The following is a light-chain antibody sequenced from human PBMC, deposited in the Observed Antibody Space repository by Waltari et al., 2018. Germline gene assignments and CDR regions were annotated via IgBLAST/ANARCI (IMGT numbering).Light chain of an antibody. J-gene: IGKJ2*01. V-gene: IGKV3-20*01. CDR2: ATS. CDR1: QSVSRSY. Sequence: EIVLTPSPATLSLSPGQRATLPCRDSQSVSRSYLAWYQQKPGQAPRVLIYATSTRATGIPDRLSGSGSGTDFTLTISRLEPEDFAVYYCQQYDSSFSTYTFGQGTKLEIK. CDR3: QQYDSSFSTYT.